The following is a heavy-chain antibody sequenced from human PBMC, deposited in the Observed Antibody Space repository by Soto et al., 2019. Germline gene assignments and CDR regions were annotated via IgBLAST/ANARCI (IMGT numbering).Heavy chain of an antibody. CDR2: ISYDGSNK. CDR3: AKEAEYDMLTGFYYYYGMDV. V-gene: IGHV3-30*18. D-gene: IGHD3-9*01. Sequence: QVQLVESGGGVVQPGRSLRLSCAASGFTFSSYGMHWVRQAPGKGLEWVAVISYDGSNKYYADSVKGRFTISRDNSKNTLYLQMNSLRAEDTAVYYCAKEAEYDMLTGFYYYYGMDVWGQGTTVTVSS. J-gene: IGHJ6*02. CDR1: GFTFSSYG.